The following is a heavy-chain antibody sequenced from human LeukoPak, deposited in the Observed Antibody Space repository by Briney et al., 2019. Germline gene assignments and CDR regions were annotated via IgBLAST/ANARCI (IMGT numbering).Heavy chain of an antibody. CDR3: AKDGVICSSTSCDYYYYMDV. CDR2: IRYDGSNK. V-gene: IGHV3-30*02. D-gene: IGHD2-2*01. J-gene: IGHJ6*03. CDR1: GYTFSSYG. Sequence: GGSLRLSCAASGYTFSSYGMHWVRQAPGKGLEWVAFIRYDGSNKYYADSVKGRFTISRDNSKNTLYLQMNSLRPEDTAVYFCAKDGVICSSTSCDYYYYMDVWGKGTTVTVSS.